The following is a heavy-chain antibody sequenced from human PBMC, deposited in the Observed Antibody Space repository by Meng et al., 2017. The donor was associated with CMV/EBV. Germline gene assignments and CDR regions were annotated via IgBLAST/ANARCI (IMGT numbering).Heavy chain of an antibody. CDR1: GGTFSSYA. D-gene: IGHD3-3*01. V-gene: IGHV1-69*05. CDR3: SRAATSIYYDFWSGYYISPFLSHYYYYGMDV. J-gene: IGHJ6*02. Sequence: SVKVSCKASGGTFSSYAISWVRQAPGQGLEWMGGIIPIFGTANYVQKFQGRVTFTTDESTSTAYMELSSLRSEDTAVYYCSRAATSIYYDFWSGYYISPFLSHYYYYGMDVWGQGTTVTVSS. CDR2: IIPIFGTA.